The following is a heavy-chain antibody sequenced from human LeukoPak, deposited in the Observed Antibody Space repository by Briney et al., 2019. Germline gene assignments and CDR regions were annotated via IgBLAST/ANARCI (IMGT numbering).Heavy chain of an antibody. CDR1: GFTLSSYA. D-gene: IGHD3-22*01. J-gene: IGHJ5*02. Sequence: PGGSLRLSCAASGFTLSSYAMSWVRQAPGRWLEWVSAISGSGGSTYYAGSVKGRYTISRDNSKNTLYLQMNRLRAEDTAVYYCAKFPITMIVVVGDWFDPWGQGTLVTVSS. CDR3: AKFPITMIVVVGDWFDP. CDR2: ISGSGGST. V-gene: IGHV3-23*01.